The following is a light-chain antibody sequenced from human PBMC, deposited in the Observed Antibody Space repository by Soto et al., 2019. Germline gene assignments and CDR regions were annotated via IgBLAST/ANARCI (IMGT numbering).Light chain of an antibody. V-gene: IGKV1-5*03. CDR1: LSDSTW. CDR3: QQYDM. J-gene: IGKJ1*01. Sequence: IQMNQFPSTFSSSELDTVAITFRASLSDSTWLAWYQQIPGGAPKLLIYKASILESGVPSRFSGSGSGTEFTLTITSLQPEDFATYYCQQYDMFGPGTKVDIK. CDR2: KAS.